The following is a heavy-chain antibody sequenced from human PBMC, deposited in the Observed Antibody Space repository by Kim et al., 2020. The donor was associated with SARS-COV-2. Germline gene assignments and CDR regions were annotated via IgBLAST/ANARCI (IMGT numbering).Heavy chain of an antibody. Sequence: GESLKISCKGSGYSFTSYWIGWVRQMPGKGLEWMGIIYPGDSDTRYSPSFQGQVTISADKSISTAYLQWSSLKASDTAMYYCASHMTPEAYYYYGMDVWGQGTTVTVSS. J-gene: IGHJ6*02. CDR1: GYSFTSYW. CDR2: IYPGDSDT. CDR3: ASHMTPEAYYYYGMDV. V-gene: IGHV5-51*01.